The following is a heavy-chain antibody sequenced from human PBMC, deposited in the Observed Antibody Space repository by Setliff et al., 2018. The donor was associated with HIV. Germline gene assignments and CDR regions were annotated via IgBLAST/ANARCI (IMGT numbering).Heavy chain of an antibody. CDR2: INPSGGST. D-gene: IGHD3-10*01. J-gene: IGHJ3*02. Sequence: ASVKVSCKASGYTFTSYWIHWLRQAPGQGLEWMGMINPSGGSTSNAEKFQGRLTMTRDSSTSTVYMELRSLRSEDTAIYYCASKGGSGNYPDSDAFDIWGQGTLVTV. CDR1: GYTFTSYW. CDR3: ASKGGSGNYPDSDAFDI. V-gene: IGHV1-46*01.